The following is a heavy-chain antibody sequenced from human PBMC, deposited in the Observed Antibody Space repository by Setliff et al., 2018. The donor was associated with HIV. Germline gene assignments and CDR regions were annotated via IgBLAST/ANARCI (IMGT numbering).Heavy chain of an antibody. V-gene: IGHV1-69*13. D-gene: IGHD3-3*01. CDR3: ARGIPRGTLFGVVGYFDY. CDR2: IHPIFGTT. Sequence: SVKVSCKASGGTFSSYVPAWVRQAPGQGLEWMGGIHPIFGTTNYARDFMGRVSITADESTNTAYMELSSLRSDDSALYPCARGIPRGTLFGVVGYFDYWGQGTPVTVSS. J-gene: IGHJ4*02. CDR1: GGTFSSYV.